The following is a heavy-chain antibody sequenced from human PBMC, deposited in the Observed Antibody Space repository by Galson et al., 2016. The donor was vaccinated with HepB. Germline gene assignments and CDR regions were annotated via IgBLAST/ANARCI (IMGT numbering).Heavy chain of an antibody. CDR3: GRVTGYNGGWYPYYYYGLDV. D-gene: IGHD6-13*01. J-gene: IGHJ6*02. CDR1: GFTLNSYW. V-gene: IGHV3-7*03. CDR2: IKEDGSER. Sequence: SLRLSCAASGFTLNSYWMSWVRQAPGKGLEWVTNIKEDGSERYYVDSVKGRFTISRDNAKKLVFLQMNNLRAEDTAVYYCGRVTGYNGGWYPYYYYGLDVWGQGTTVTVSS.